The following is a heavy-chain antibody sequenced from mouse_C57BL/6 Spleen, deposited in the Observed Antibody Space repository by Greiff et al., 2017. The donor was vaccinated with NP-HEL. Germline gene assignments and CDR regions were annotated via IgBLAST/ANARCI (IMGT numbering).Heavy chain of an antibody. CDR1: GFTFSDAW. J-gene: IGHJ4*01. V-gene: IGHV6-6*01. Sequence: EVMLVESGGGLVQPGGSMKLSCAASGFTFSDAWMDWVRQSPEKGLEWVAEIRNKANNHATYYAESVKGRFTISRDDSKSSVYLQMNSLRAEDTGIYYCTRAYYYGSSGYAMDYWGQGTSVTVSS. CDR2: IRNKANNHAT. D-gene: IGHD1-1*01. CDR3: TRAYYYGSSGYAMDY.